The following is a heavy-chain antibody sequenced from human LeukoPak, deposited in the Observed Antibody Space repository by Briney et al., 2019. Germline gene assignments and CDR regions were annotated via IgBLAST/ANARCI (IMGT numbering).Heavy chain of an antibody. CDR1: GGSISSYY. J-gene: IGHJ6*02. CDR2: IYYSGST. CDR3: ARVRCSSTSCHGMDV. V-gene: IGHV4-59*01. D-gene: IGHD2-2*01. Sequence: SETLSLTCTVSGGSISSYYWSWTRQPPGKGLEWIGYIYYSGSTNYNPSLKSRVTISVDTSKNQFSLKLSSVTAADTAVYYCARVRCSSTSCHGMDVWGQGTTVTVSS.